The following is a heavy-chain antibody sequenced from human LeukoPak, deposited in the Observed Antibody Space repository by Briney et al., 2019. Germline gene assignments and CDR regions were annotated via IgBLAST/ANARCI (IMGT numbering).Heavy chain of an antibody. Sequence: GASVKVSCKASGYTFTNYGISWLRQAPGQGLEWMGWISAYNGDTKYAQNLQGRVTMTTDTSTSTAYMELRNLRSDDTAVYYCARDNPYYYLYWGQGTLVTVSS. CDR1: GYTFTNYG. CDR3: ARDNPYYYLY. CDR2: ISAYNGDT. V-gene: IGHV1-18*01. J-gene: IGHJ4*02. D-gene: IGHD3-22*01.